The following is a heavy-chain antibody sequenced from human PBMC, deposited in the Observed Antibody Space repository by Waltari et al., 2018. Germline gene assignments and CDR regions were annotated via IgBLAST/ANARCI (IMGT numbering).Heavy chain of an antibody. J-gene: IGHJ1*01. CDR3: ATYGQSPRNDQ. CDR2: ISDSGATT. V-gene: IGHV3-23*01. D-gene: IGHD2-2*01. Sequence: EVQLLESGGGLEQPGGSLRLSCAASGFAFDNFYMTWVRQAPGRGREWVSAISDSGATTYYADSVKGRFTISRDNYKKMLYLQMSSLRVDDTAVYYCATYGQSPRNDQWGQGTQLTVSS. CDR1: GFAFDNFY.